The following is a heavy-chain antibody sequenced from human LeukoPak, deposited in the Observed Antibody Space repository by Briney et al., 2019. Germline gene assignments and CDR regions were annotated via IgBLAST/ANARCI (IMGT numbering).Heavy chain of an antibody. CDR1: GFTFSSYA. CDR2: ISYDGSNK. D-gene: IGHD2-15*01. J-gene: IGHJ4*02. CDR3: AKSVVVVAATDY. Sequence: GGSLRLSCAASGFTFSSYAMHWVRQAPGKGLEWVAVISYDGSNKYYADSVKGRFTISRDNSKNTLYLQMNSLRAEDTAVYYCAKSVVVVAATDYWGQGTLVTVSS. V-gene: IGHV3-30*04.